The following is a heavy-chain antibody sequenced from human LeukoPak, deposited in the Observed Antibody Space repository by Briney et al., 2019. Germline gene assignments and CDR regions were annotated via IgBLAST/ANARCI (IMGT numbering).Heavy chain of an antibody. CDR3: ARGTIFGVVIGRLHPY. Sequence: GASVKVSCRASGYTFTSYYMHWVRQAPGQGLEWMGIINPSGGSTSYAQKFQGRVTMTRDTSTSTVYMELSSLRSEDTAVYYCARGTIFGVVIGRLHPYWGQGTLVTVSS. V-gene: IGHV1-46*01. J-gene: IGHJ4*02. D-gene: IGHD3-3*01. CDR1: GYTFTSYY. CDR2: INPSGGST.